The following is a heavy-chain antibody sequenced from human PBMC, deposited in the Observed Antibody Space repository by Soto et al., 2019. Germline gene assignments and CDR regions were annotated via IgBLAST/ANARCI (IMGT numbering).Heavy chain of an antibody. J-gene: IGHJ6*02. D-gene: IGHD3-10*01. CDR3: ARVVGRRGSTNYYYYGMDV. V-gene: IGHV1-69*02. Sequence: QVQLVQSGAEVKKPGSSVKVSCKASGGTFSSYTISWVRQAPGQGLEWMGRIIPILGIANYAQKFQGRVTITADKXXSXAXXELSSLRSEDTAVYYCARVVGRRGSTNYYYYGMDVWGQGTTVTVSS. CDR2: IIPILGIA. CDR1: GGTFSSYT.